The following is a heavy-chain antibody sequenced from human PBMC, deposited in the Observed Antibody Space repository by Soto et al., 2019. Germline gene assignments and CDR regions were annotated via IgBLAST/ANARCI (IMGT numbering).Heavy chain of an antibody. J-gene: IGHJ4*02. CDR1: GFTFSSYG. V-gene: IGHV3-30*18. CDR3: AKASGAYSSSPRGDYFDY. CDR2: ISYDGSNK. Sequence: QVQLVESGGGVVQPGRSLRLSCAASGFTFSSYGMHWVRQAPGKGLEWVAVISYDGSNKSYADSVQGRFTISRDNSENTLYLQMNSLRAEDTAVYYCAKASGAYSSSPRGDYFDYWGQGTLVTVSS. D-gene: IGHD6-13*01.